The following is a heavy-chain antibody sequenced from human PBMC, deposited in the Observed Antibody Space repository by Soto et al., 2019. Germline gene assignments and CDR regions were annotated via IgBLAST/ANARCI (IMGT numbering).Heavy chain of an antibody. J-gene: IGHJ6*02. D-gene: IGHD2-2*01. CDR3: ARTIIVVVPAAPTNYYYYGMDV. Sequence: QVTLKESGPVLVKPTETLTLTCTVSGFSLSNARMGVSWIRQPPGKALEWLAHIFSNDEKSYSTSLKSRLTISKDTSKSXAVXTXTNMDPVDTATYYCARTIIVVVPAAPTNYYYYGMDVWGQGTTVTVSS. CDR1: GFSLSNARMG. V-gene: IGHV2-26*01. CDR2: IFSNDEK.